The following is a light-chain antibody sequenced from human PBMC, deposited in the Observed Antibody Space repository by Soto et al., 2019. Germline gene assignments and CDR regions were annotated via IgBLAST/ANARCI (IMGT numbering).Light chain of an antibody. CDR2: AAS. CDR3: QQSYTTASIT. V-gene: IGKV1-39*01. Sequence: DIQMTQSPSSLSASVGDRVTITCRARQSISSYLNWYQQKPGKAPKRLIYAASSLQSGVPSRCSGSGSGTDFTLTISALQPDDVATYYCQQSYTTASITFGQGTRLEIK. CDR1: QSISSY. J-gene: IGKJ5*01.